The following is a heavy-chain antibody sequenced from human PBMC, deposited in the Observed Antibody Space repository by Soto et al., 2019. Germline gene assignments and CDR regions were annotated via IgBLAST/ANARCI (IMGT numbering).Heavy chain of an antibody. V-gene: IGHV4-34*01. D-gene: IGHD3-9*01. J-gene: IGHJ4*02. CDR1: GGSFSGYY. Sequence: SETLSLTCAVYGGSFSGYYWSWIRQPPGKGLEWIGEINHSGSTNYNPSLKSRVTISVDTSKNQFSLKLSSVTAADTAVYYCARSRRYERLRLLYYFDYWGQGTLVTVSS. CDR2: INHSGST. CDR3: ARSRRYERLRLLYYFDY.